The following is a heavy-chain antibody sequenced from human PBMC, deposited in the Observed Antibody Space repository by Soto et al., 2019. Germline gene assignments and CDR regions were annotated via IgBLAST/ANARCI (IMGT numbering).Heavy chain of an antibody. CDR3: EREKGHRNPFDC. Sequence: AETLSLTCNVSGYSISNGYYWAWIRQSPGKGLEWIGSVYQTVSTYYNPSLESRVTISVDIAKNHFSLRLNSVTAADTAVYFCEREKGHRNPFDCWVPGRLVTGS. J-gene: IGHJ4*02. V-gene: IGHV4-38-2*02. CDR2: VYQTVST. CDR1: GYSISNGYY.